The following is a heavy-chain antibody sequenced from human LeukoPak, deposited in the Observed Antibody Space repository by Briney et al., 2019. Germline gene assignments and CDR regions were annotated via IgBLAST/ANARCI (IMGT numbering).Heavy chain of an antibody. Sequence: ASVKVSCKASGGTFTSYYMHWVRQAPGQGLEWMGIINPSGGSTSYAQKFQGRVTMTRDMSTSTVYMELSSLRSEDTAVYYCAGDWQLDARYYYMDVWGKGTTVTVSS. D-gene: IGHD6-6*01. CDR2: INPSGGST. J-gene: IGHJ6*03. V-gene: IGHV1-46*01. CDR3: AGDWQLDARYYYMDV. CDR1: GGTFTSYY.